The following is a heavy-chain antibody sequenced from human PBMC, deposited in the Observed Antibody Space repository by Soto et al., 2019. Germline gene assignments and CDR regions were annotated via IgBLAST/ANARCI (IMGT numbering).Heavy chain of an antibody. Sequence: QLQLQESGPGLVKPSETLSLTCSVSGGSISSFTYYWGWIRQPPGKGLEWIGTVYYNENTYYNPYLKSRVTMTVDTAKNQFSLILRSVTAADTAMYFCARRERYYGSPGWFDPWGPGTLVTVSS. CDR1: GGSISSFTYY. V-gene: IGHV4-39*01. CDR2: VYYNENT. D-gene: IGHD3-10*01. J-gene: IGHJ5*02. CDR3: ARRERYYGSPGWFDP.